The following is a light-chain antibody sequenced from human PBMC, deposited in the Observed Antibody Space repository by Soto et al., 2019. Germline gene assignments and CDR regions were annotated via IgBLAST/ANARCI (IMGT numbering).Light chain of an antibody. V-gene: IGKV3-15*01. CDR2: DAS. CDR3: QQYNNWPRT. Sequence: IVMTQSPATLSESPGERATLSCRASQSVSSNLAWYQQTPGQAPRLLIYDASSRATGLPARFNGSGSGTEFTLTISSLQTDDSAVYHCQQYNNWPRTFGQGTKVEIK. J-gene: IGKJ1*01. CDR1: QSVSSN.